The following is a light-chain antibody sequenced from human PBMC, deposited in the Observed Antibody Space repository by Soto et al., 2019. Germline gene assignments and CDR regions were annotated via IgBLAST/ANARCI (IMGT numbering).Light chain of an antibody. J-gene: IGKJ1*01. CDR1: QRIRTR. CDR3: QQYDSYST. Sequence: DIQMTQSPATLSASLGDRVTITCRASQRIRTRLAWYQHKPGKAPKLLIYDVSSLNIGVPSRFSGSASGREYTLTITDLQPDDFATYYCQQYDSYSTFGHGTKVEVK. CDR2: DVS. V-gene: IGKV1-5*01.